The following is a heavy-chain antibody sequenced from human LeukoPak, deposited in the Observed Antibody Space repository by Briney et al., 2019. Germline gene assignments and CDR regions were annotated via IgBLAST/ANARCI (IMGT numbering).Heavy chain of an antibody. J-gene: IGHJ4*02. V-gene: IGHV3-21*01. CDR2: ISSSSNYI. CDR3: ARGYYYDSTGYNPFDY. Sequence: GGSLRLSCAGSGFTFSSYSMNWVRQAPGKGLEWVSSISSSSNYIYYADSVKGRFTISRDNAKNSLYLQMNRLRAEDTAVYYCARGYYYDSTGYNPFDYWGQGTLVTVSS. CDR1: GFTFSSYS. D-gene: IGHD3-22*01.